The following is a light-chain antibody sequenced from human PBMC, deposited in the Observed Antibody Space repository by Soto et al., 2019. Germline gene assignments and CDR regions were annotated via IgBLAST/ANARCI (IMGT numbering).Light chain of an antibody. J-gene: IGKJ4*01. V-gene: IGKV3-15*01. CDR3: QHYNSWPLT. CDR1: QSVRSN. Sequence: ETVMTQSPATLSVSPGERVTLSCRASQSVRSNLAWYQQKPGQAARLLIYGASTRATGIPARFTGSGSGTEFTLTISSLQAEDFATFYCQHYNSWPLTFGGGTKVEIK. CDR2: GAS.